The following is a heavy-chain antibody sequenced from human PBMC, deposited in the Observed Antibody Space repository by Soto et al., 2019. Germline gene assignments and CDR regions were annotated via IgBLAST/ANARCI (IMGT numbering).Heavy chain of an antibody. J-gene: IGHJ4*02. D-gene: IGHD4-17*01. Sequence: QVLLLQSGGEVKRPGSSVKVSCKASGDAFKSYAISWGRQAPGQGLEYMGGIIPSYDRAKYAQKFQGRLTVTADIYTSTVYMELSGLKSEDTAVYFCARDPTNDYGDDTFDYWGQGTKVIVSS. CDR2: IIPSYDRA. V-gene: IGHV1-69*06. CDR1: GDAFKSYA. CDR3: ARDPTNDYGDDTFDY.